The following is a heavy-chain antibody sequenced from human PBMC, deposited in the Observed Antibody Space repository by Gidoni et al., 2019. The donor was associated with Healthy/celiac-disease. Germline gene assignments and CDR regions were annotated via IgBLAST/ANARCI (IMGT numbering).Heavy chain of an antibody. J-gene: IGHJ4*02. D-gene: IGHD6-13*01. CDR1: GFTFRSYA. Sequence: EVQLLESGGGLVQPGGSLSLSCAASGFTFRSYAISWVRQAPGKGLEWVSAISGSGGSTYYADSVKGRFTISRDNSKNTLYLQMNSLRAEDTAVYYCATPRGLAAATIWGPELYYFDYWGQGTLVTVSS. CDR2: ISGSGGST. CDR3: ATPRGLAAATIWGPELYYFDY. V-gene: IGHV3-23*01.